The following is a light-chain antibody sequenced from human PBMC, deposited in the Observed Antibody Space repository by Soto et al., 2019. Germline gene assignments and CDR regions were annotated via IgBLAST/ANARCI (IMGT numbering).Light chain of an antibody. CDR1: NIGSKT. Sequence: SYELTQPPSVSVAPGKTARITCGGNNIGSKTVHWYQQKPGQAPVLVIYYDSDRPSGIPERFSGSNSGNTATLTISRVEAEDEADYYCQVWDSSSDHPVVFGGVTKLTVL. J-gene: IGLJ2*01. V-gene: IGLV3-21*04. CDR3: QVWDSSSDHPVV. CDR2: YDS.